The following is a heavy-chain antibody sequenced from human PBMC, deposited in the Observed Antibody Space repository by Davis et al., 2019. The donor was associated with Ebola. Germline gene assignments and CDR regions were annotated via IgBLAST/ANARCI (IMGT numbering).Heavy chain of an antibody. V-gene: IGHV3-23*01. CDR1: GFTFSKYA. Sequence: GGSLRLSCAASGFTFSKYAMSWVRQAPGKGLEWVSVISGSGGSTYYADSVKGRFTISRDNSKNTLYLQMNSLRIDDTAVYYCARIRSGWYLGPFELWGQGTLVTVSS. CDR2: ISGSGGST. J-gene: IGHJ4*02. D-gene: IGHD6-19*01. CDR3: ARIRSGWYLGPFEL.